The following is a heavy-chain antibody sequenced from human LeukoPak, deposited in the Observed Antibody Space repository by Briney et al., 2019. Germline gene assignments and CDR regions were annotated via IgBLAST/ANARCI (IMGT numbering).Heavy chain of an antibody. J-gene: IGHJ4*02. CDR2: ISHDGANE. V-gene: IGHV3-30*18. D-gene: IGHD3-10*01. Sequence: GGSLSLTCVASGFTSNTYVFHWVRQAPGKGLDCVAVISHDGANEYYADSVKGRFAISRDISKNTLYLHMSSLRPDDTAVYYCAKGAYSYASGTYYFDYWGQGTLVTVSS. CDR3: AKGAYSYASGTYYFDY. CDR1: GFTSNTYV.